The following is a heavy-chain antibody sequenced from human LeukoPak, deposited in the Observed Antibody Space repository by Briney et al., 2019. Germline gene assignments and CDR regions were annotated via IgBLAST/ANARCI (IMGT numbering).Heavy chain of an antibody. D-gene: IGHD2-15*01. CDR1: GFTLSNYG. CDR3: AKGVVVATNAAYYGMDV. J-gene: IGHJ6*02. CDR2: ISYYESDK. Sequence: GGSPRLSCAASGFTLSNYGMHCVRQSPGKRLEWLAVISYYESDKYYADSVKGRFTISRDNSHNTLYPQINSLSPEDTVVYYCAKGVVVATNAAYYGMDVWGQGTTVTVSS. V-gene: IGHV3-30*18.